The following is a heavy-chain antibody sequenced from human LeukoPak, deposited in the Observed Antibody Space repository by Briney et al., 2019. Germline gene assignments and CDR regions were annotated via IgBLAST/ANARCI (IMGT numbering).Heavy chain of an antibody. V-gene: IGHV1-8*02. CDR2: MNPNSGNT. D-gene: IGHD3-10*01. J-gene: IGHJ4*02. CDR1: GYTFATYY. Sequence: ASVKVSCKASGYTFATYYIHWVRQAPGQGLEWMGWMNPNSGNTGYAQKFQGRVTMTRNTSISTAYMELSSLRSEDTAVYYCAGGSGRFWGQGTLVTVSS. CDR3: AGGSGRF.